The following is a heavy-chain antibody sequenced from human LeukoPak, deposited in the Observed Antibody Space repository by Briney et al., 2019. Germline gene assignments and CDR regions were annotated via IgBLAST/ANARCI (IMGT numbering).Heavy chain of an antibody. Sequence: GGSLRLSCAASGFTFSSYSMNWVRQAPGKGLEWVAVISYDGSNKYYADSVKGRFTISRDNSKNTLYLQMNSLRAEDTAVYYCAKDFFSGSYPPHLDYWGQGTLVTVSS. J-gene: IGHJ4*02. D-gene: IGHD1-26*01. V-gene: IGHV3-30*18. CDR1: GFTFSSYS. CDR2: ISYDGSNK. CDR3: AKDFFSGSYPPHLDY.